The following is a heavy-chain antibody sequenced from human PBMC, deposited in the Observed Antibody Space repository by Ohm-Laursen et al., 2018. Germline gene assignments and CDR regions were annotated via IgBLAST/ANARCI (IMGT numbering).Heavy chain of an antibody. Sequence: SLRLSCSASGFAFSNCLMTWVRQAPGKGLEWVSVIHTDGTTYYAGSVKGRFTISRDNSKNTLYLQMSSLRAEDTAVYYCAKRYQMLYILDAFDIWGQGTMVTVSS. V-gene: IGHV3-23*01. CDR3: AKRYQMLYILDAFDI. CDR1: GFAFSNCL. D-gene: IGHD2-2*02. CDR2: IHTDGTT. J-gene: IGHJ3*02.